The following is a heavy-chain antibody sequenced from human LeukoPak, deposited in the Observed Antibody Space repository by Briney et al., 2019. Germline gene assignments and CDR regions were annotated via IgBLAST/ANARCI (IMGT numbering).Heavy chain of an antibody. CDR2: IFYNGST. Sequence: PSETLSLTCTVSGGSINSYYWSWIRQPSGKGLEWIGTGYIFYNGSTSYNPSLKSRVTISLDTSRNQFSLKLTSVTAADTAVYYCARSVVRGLTEEYYFDYWGQGTLVTVSS. V-gene: IGHV4-59*01. CDR1: GGSINSYY. CDR3: ARSVVRGLTEEYYFDY. D-gene: IGHD3-10*01. J-gene: IGHJ4*02.